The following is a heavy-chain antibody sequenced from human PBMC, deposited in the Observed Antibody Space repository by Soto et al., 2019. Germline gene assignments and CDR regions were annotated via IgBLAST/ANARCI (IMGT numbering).Heavy chain of an antibody. Sequence: GGSLRLSCAASGFTFSSYAMHWVRQAPGKGLEWVAVISYDGSNKYYADSVKGRFTISRDNSKNTLYLQMNSLRAEGTAVYYCATLDYGGNSRTRLLDYWGQGTLVTVSS. D-gene: IGHD4-17*01. CDR3: ATLDYGGNSRTRLLDY. CDR2: ISYDGSNK. J-gene: IGHJ4*02. CDR1: GFTFSSYA. V-gene: IGHV3-30-3*01.